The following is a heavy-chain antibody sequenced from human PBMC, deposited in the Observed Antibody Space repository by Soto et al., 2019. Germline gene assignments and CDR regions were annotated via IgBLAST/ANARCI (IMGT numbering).Heavy chain of an antibody. CDR1: GFTFSSYS. Sequence: GSLRLSCAASGFTFSSYSMNWVRQAPGKGLEWVSSISSSSSYIYYADSVKGRFTISRDNAKNSLYLQMNSLRAEDTAVYYCARDWYQEGDYDAFDIWGQGTMVTVSS. V-gene: IGHV3-21*01. CDR3: ARDWYQEGDYDAFDI. J-gene: IGHJ3*02. D-gene: IGHD4-17*01. CDR2: ISSSSSYI.